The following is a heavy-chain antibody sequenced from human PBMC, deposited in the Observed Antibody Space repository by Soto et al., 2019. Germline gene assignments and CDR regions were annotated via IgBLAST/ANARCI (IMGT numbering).Heavy chain of an antibody. Sequence: GESLKISCKGSGYSFTSYWIGWVRQMPGKGLEWMGIIYPGDSDTRYSPSFQGQVTISADKSISTAYLQWSSLKASDTAMYYCARSGYYYGSGSYTGDYYYYYYMDVWGKGTTVTVSS. CDR1: GYSFTSYW. CDR3: ARSGYYYGSGSYTGDYYYYYYMDV. D-gene: IGHD3-10*01. J-gene: IGHJ6*03. V-gene: IGHV5-51*01. CDR2: IYPGDSDT.